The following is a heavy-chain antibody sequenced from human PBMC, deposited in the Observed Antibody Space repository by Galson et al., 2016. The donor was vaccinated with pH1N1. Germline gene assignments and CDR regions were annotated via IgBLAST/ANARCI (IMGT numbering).Heavy chain of an antibody. Sequence: SVKVSCKASGYTFSNYGLTWVRQAPGQGLEWMGWISAYDGNTIYAQRFQGRVTMTTDTSTSTADMELGSLRPDDTAIYYCARAGYGDYVGYFDYWGQGTLVTVSS. J-gene: IGHJ4*02. V-gene: IGHV1-18*01. CDR1: GYTFSNYG. CDR3: ARAGYGDYVGYFDY. D-gene: IGHD4-17*01. CDR2: ISAYDGNT.